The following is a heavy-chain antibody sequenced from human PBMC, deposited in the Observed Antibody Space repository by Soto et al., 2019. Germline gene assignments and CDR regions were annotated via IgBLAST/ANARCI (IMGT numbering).Heavy chain of an antibody. CDR2: ISWNSGSI. V-gene: IGHV3-9*01. CDR1: GFTFDDYA. CDR3: AKDSVVVVAGDYYYYYMDV. D-gene: IGHD2-15*01. J-gene: IGHJ6*03. Sequence: EVQLVESGGGLVQPGRSLRLSCAASGFTFDDYAMHWVRQAPGKGLEWVSGISWNSGSIGYADSVKGRFTISRDNAKNSLYLQMNSLRAEDKALYYCAKDSVVVVAGDYYYYYMDVWGKGTTVTVSS.